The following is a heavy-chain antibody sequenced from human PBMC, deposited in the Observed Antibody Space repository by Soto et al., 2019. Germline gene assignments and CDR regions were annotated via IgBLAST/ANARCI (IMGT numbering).Heavy chain of an antibody. D-gene: IGHD3-10*01. V-gene: IGHV4-59*08. Sequence: PSETLSLTCTVSGGSISSYYWSWIRQPPGKGLEWIGYFYYSGSTNYNPSLKSRVTISVDTSKNQFSLKLSSVTAADTAVYYCAVTPYGSGNFDYWGQGTLVTVSS. J-gene: IGHJ4*02. CDR3: AVTPYGSGNFDY. CDR2: FYYSGST. CDR1: GGSISSYY.